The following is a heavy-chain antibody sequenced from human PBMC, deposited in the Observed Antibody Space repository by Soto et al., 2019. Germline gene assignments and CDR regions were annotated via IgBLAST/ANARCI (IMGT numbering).Heavy chain of an antibody. V-gene: IGHV3-33*01. CDR1: GFTFSSYG. CDR3: ARAAGATLYAY. J-gene: IGHJ4*02. D-gene: IGHD1-26*01. Sequence: GGSLRLSCAASGFTFSSYGMHWVRQAPGKGLEWVAVIWYDGSNKYYADSVKGRFTISRDNSKNTLYLQMNSLRAEDTAVYYCARAAGATLYAYWGQGTLVTVSS. CDR2: IWYDGSNK.